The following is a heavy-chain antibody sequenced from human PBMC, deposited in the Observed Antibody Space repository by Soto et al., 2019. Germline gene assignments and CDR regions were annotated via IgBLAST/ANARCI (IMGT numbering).Heavy chain of an antibody. CDR1: GFPFSGYG. CDR3: AKVLAVEQAEEYYYYGLDI. J-gene: IGHJ6*02. CDR2: ISYDGSNQ. V-gene: IGHV3-30*18. D-gene: IGHD6-19*01. Sequence: QVQLVESGGGVVQPGRSLRLSCVASGFPFSGYGFHWVRQAPGKGLEWVALISYDGSNQYYADSVRGRFTISRDNYKNTMYLQMHSLRAEDTAIYYCAKVLAVEQAEEYYYYGLDIWGQGTTVTVSS.